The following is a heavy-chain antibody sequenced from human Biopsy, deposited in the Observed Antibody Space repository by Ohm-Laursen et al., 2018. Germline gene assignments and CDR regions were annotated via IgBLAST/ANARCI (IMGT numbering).Heavy chain of an antibody. CDR2: IDTINGGA. Sequence: ASVKVSCKASGYTFTGYYVHWVRQAPGHGLEWMGWIDTINGGARYAQKFQGRVTMTRDTSISTAYMELSRLTSDDTAVYYCAKGITVYGVVLPYYFDDWGQGTLVTVSS. D-gene: IGHD3-3*01. J-gene: IGHJ4*02. V-gene: IGHV1-2*02. CDR1: GYTFTGYY. CDR3: AKGITVYGVVLPYYFDD.